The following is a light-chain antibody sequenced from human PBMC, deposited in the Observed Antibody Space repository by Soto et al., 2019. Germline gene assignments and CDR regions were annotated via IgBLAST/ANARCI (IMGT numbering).Light chain of an antibody. CDR3: SSYTSSSTRV. Sequence: QSALTQAASVSGSPGQSITISCTGSSSDVGGYNYVSWYQQHPGKAPKLMIYDVSNRPSWVSHRFSGSKSGNTASLTISGLQAEDEADYYCSSYTSSSTRVFGTGTKVTVL. V-gene: IGLV2-14*01. J-gene: IGLJ1*01. CDR2: DVS. CDR1: SSDVGGYNY.